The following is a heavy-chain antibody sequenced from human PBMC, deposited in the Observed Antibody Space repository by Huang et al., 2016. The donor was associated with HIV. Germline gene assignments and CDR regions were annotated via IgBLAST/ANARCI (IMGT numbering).Heavy chain of an antibody. D-gene: IGHD1-7*01. J-gene: IGHJ6*02. CDR2: IKQEEREK. CDR3: ATKTAAMDI. CDR1: TFTFGAYW. V-gene: IGHV3-7*01. Sequence: VESGGRLVQPGGSIRLSCVGSTFTFGAYWMSWVRQFRGKGLEWGANIKQEEREKYYVESVKGRFNISRDNAKKVLFLEMNNVRVEDTATYYCATKTAAMDIWGQGTTVTVS.